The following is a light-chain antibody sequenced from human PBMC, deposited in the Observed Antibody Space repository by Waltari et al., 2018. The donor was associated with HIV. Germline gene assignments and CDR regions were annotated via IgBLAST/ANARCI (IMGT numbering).Light chain of an antibody. Sequence: SYELTPSPSLSVSSGQPASIACSGNRLGNKYGSWYQQCSGQSPLLVIFQDSKRPPGIPGRFSGSNSANTATLTITEPQPLDEAQYSCQAWDSGTVVFGGGTKLSVL. V-gene: IGLV3-1*01. CDR1: RLGNKY. CDR3: QAWDSGTVV. J-gene: IGLJ3*02. CDR2: QDS.